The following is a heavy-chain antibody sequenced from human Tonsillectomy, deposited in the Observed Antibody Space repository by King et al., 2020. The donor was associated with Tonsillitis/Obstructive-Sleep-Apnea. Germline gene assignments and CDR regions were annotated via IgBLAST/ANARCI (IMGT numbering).Heavy chain of an antibody. D-gene: IGHD6-19*01. CDR2: ISSTTRTI. CDR3: ARDQNSSGWNGAFDI. CDR1: GFTFSDYS. V-gene: IGHV3-48*02. Sequence: VQLVESRGGFVQPGGSLRLSCAASGFTFSDYSMNWVRQAPGKGLEWVSYISSTTRTIYYADSVKGRFTISRDNAKNSLYVQMNSLRDEDTAVYYCARDQNSSGWNGAFDIWGQGTMVTVSS. J-gene: IGHJ3*02.